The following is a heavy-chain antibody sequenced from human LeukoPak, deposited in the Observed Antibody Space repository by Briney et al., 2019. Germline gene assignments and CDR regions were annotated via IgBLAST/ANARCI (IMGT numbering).Heavy chain of an antibody. D-gene: IGHD3-16*01. Sequence: GGSLRLSCAASGFTFSSSEMNWVRQAPGKGLEWVSYISSSGSDIYYVDSVKGRFSISRDNAKNSLYLQMNSLSVADTAVYYCAKVGRSNTPGGWGQGTLVTVSS. J-gene: IGHJ4*02. CDR1: GFTFSSSE. CDR2: ISSSGSDI. V-gene: IGHV3-48*03. CDR3: AKVGRSNTPGG.